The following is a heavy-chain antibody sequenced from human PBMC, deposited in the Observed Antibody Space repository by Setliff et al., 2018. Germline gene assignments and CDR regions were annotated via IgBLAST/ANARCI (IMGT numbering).Heavy chain of an antibody. Sequence: ASVKVSCKASGGTFSSYTISWVRQAPGKGLEWVGWISVYNGDTNYAQKFQGRVTLTTDTSTSTAYMELRSLTSDDSAFYYCARAPSVELVTIRTNSWFTYWGQGTLVTVSS. CDR1: GGTFSSYT. V-gene: IGHV1-18*01. D-gene: IGHD5-18*01. J-gene: IGHJ4*02. CDR3: ARAPSVELVTIRTNSWFTY. CDR2: ISVYNGDT.